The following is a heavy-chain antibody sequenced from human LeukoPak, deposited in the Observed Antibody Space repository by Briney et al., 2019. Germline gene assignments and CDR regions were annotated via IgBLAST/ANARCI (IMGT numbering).Heavy chain of an antibody. Sequence: PGGSLRLSCAASGFTFSSYWMSWVRQAPGKGLEWVANIKQDGSEKYYVDSVKGRFTISRDNAKNSLYLQMNSPRAEDTAVYYCARDRDGGSYSDAFDIWGQGTMVTVSS. J-gene: IGHJ3*02. CDR3: ARDRDGGSYSDAFDI. D-gene: IGHD1-26*01. CDR2: IKQDGSEK. CDR1: GFTFSSYW. V-gene: IGHV3-7*01.